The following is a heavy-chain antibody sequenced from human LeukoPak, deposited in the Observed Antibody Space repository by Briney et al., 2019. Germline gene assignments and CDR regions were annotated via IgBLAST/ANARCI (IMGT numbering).Heavy chain of an antibody. D-gene: IGHD3-10*01. CDR1: GFSISSHW. V-gene: IGHV3-7*01. CDR3: ARESGRSADY. J-gene: IGHJ4*02. Sequence: AGGSPRLSCVASGFSISSHWMSWVRQAPGKGLEWVASLKEDVSARNLVDSVKGRFTISTDNAKNSLYLQMNSLRVEDTAVYYCARESGRSADYWGQGTLVTVSS. CDR2: LKEDVSAR.